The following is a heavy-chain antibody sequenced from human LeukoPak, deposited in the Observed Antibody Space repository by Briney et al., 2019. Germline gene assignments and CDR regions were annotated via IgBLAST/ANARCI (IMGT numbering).Heavy chain of an antibody. CDR3: AREGVPWYFDL. CDR2: IYHSGST. D-gene: IGHD6-6*01. V-gene: IGHV4-30-2*01. J-gene: IGHJ2*01. CDR1: GGSISSGGYS. Sequence: SETLSLTCAVSGGSISSGGYSWSWIQQPPGKGLEWIGYIYHSGSTYYNPSLKSRVTISVDRSKNQFSLKLSSVTAADTAVYYCAREGVPWYFDLWGRGTLVTVSS.